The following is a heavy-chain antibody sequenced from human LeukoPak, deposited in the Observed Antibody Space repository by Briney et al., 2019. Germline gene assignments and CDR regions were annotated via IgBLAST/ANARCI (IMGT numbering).Heavy chain of an antibody. J-gene: IGHJ1*01. D-gene: IGHD2-2*01. CDR2: FYSPGST. V-gene: IGHV3-53*01. CDR1: GFTVSDNY. Sequence: PGGSLRLSCAASGFTVSDNYMSWVRQAPGKGLEWVSVFYSPGSTYYADSVHGRFTISRDNSLNTLFLQMNSLRVEDTAVYYCASARESCIGSTCYEYFHHWGQGTPLTVSS. CDR3: ASARESCIGSTCYEYFHH.